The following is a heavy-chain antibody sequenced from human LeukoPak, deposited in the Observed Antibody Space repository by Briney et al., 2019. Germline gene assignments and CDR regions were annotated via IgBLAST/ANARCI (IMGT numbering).Heavy chain of an antibody. J-gene: IGHJ6*03. CDR1: GFIFSNYS. Sequence: PGGSLRLSCAASGFIFSNYSMSWVRQAPGKGLEWVSSTSSSTNYIYYADSVMGRFTISRDNAKNSLYLQMNSLRAEDTAVYYCARCDCSSTSCYKGFYDYYMDVWGKGTTVTVSS. CDR3: ARCDCSSTSCYKGFYDYYMDV. D-gene: IGHD2-2*02. V-gene: IGHV3-21*01. CDR2: TSSSTNYI.